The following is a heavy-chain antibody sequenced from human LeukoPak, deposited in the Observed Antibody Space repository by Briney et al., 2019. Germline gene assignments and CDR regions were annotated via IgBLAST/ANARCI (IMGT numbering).Heavy chain of an antibody. CDR3: ARDTNREQDI. CDR1: GFSFSGDY. V-gene: IGHV3-64*01. D-gene: IGHD3-3*01. Sequence: GGSLRLSCAASGFSFSGDYIHWVRQAPGKGLEYVSAISGNGVTTHYTNSVKGGFTISRDNSKNTVYLQMGSLSTEDTAVYYCARDTNREQDIWGQGTTVTVSS. J-gene: IGHJ6*02. CDR2: ISGNGVTT.